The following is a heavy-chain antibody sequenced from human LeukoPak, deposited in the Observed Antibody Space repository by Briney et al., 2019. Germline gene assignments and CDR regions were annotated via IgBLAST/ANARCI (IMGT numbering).Heavy chain of an antibody. V-gene: IGHV3-33*01. J-gene: IGHJ4*02. CDR3: ARDLSISPLDY. D-gene: IGHD2/OR15-2a*01. CDR1: GFTFSNYG. CDR2: IWYDGSKK. Sequence: PGGSLRLSCAASGFTFSNYGMHWVRQVPGKGLERVAVIWYDGSKKYYADSVKGRFTISRDNSKSTLHLQISSLRAEDTAVYYCARDLSISPLDYWGQGTLVTVSS.